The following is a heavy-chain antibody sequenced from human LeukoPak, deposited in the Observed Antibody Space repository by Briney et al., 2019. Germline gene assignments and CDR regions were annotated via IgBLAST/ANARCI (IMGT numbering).Heavy chain of an antibody. CDR1: GFTFGTYV. CDR2: ISGSGGST. J-gene: IGHJ4*02. CDR3: ARGGYSYGGY. Sequence: GASLRLSCATSGFTFGTYVMSWVRQAPGKGLEWVSRISGSGGSTYYADSVKGRFTISRDNSKNTLYLQMNSLRAEDTAVYYCARGGYSYGGYWGQGTLVTVSS. D-gene: IGHD5-18*01. V-gene: IGHV3-23*01.